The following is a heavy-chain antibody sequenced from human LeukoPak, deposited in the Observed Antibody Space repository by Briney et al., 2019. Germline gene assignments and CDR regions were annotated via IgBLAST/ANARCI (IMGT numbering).Heavy chain of an antibody. CDR3: ARGTLAGYFLGY. D-gene: IGHD3-9*01. V-gene: IGHV3-64*04. CDR1: GFTLSRYA. CDR2: IGTNGNT. J-gene: IGHJ4*02. Sequence: GGSLRLSCSASGFTLSRYAMHWARQAPGKGLEYVSAIGTNGNTYYADSVKGRSSISRDNAKNTVYLQMDSLRAEDTAQYYCARGTLAGYFLGYWGQGTLVTVSS.